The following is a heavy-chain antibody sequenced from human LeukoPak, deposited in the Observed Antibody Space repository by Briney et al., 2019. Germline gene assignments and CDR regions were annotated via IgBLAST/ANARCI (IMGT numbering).Heavy chain of an antibody. CDR3: ASLRMWFGDPGYFDY. Sequence: GGSLRLSCVASRFTFSSYWMSWVRQAPGKGLEWVANINQDGSEKYYVDSVKGRFTISRDNAKNSLYLQMNSLRAEDTAVYHCASLRMWFGDPGYFDYWGQGTLVTVSS. D-gene: IGHD3-10*01. J-gene: IGHJ4*02. V-gene: IGHV3-7*01. CDR2: INQDGSEK. CDR1: RFTFSSYW.